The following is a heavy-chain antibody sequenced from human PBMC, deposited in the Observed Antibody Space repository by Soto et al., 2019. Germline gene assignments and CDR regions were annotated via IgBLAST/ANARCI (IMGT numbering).Heavy chain of an antibody. CDR3: AHSGLIATGAGYY. J-gene: IGHJ4*02. V-gene: IGHV2-5*02. Sequence: QITLKESGPSLVNPTQSLTLTCSFSGFSLTTTEVAVGWIRQPPGKALEWLALIYWDDDKRYSPSLKSSLTITKDTAKNQVVLTMTYVHPEDTATYFCAHSGLIATGAGYYWGQGSLVTGSA. CDR2: IYWDDDK. D-gene: IGHD6-13*01. CDR1: GFSLTTTEVA.